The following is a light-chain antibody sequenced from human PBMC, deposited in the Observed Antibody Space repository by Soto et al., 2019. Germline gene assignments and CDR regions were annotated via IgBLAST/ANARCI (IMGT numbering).Light chain of an antibody. V-gene: IGKV3-20*01. CDR1: QSVSSSY. CDR2: GAS. J-gene: IGKJ1*01. Sequence: TQSPGTLSLSPGERATLSCRASQSVSSSYLAWYQQKPGQAPRLLIYGASSRATGIPDRISGSGSGTDFTLTISRLEPEDFAVYYCQQYGSSPAWTFGQGTKVEIK. CDR3: QQYGSSPAWT.